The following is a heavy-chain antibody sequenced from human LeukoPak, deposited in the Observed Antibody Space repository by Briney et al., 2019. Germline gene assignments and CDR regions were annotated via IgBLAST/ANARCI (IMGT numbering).Heavy chain of an antibody. CDR3: ARSMIVVSVPDY. D-gene: IGHD3-22*01. V-gene: IGHV3-21*01. CDR1: GFTFSSYS. Sequence: PGGSLRLSCAASGFTFSSYSMTWVRQAPGKGLEWVSSISSSSSYIYYADSVKGRFTISRDNAKNSLYLQMNSLRAEDTAVYYCARSMIVVSVPDYWGQGTLVTVSS. CDR2: ISSSSSYI. J-gene: IGHJ4*02.